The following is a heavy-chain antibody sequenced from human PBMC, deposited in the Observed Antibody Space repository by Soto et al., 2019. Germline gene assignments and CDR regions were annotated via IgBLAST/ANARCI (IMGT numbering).Heavy chain of an antibody. CDR1: GGSISSYY. V-gene: IGHV4-4*07. D-gene: IGHD3-22*01. Sequence: QVQLQESGPGLVKPSETLSLTCTVSGGSISSYYWCWIRQPAGKGLEWIGRIYTSGSTNYNPSLKSRVTMSVDTSKNQFSLKLSSVTAADTAVYYCARNTYYYDSSIGYYYYGMDVWGQGTTVTVSS. CDR2: IYTSGST. J-gene: IGHJ6*02. CDR3: ARNTYYYDSSIGYYYYGMDV.